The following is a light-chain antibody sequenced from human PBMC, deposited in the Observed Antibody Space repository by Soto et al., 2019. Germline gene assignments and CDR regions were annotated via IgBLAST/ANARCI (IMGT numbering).Light chain of an antibody. Sequence: QSVLTQPPSVSGAPGQRVTISCTGSSSNIGAGYDVHWYQQLPGTAPKLLIYDNFNRPSGVPDRFSGSKSGTSASLAITGLQAEGEADYYCQSYDSSLSGYVFGTGTKLTVL. CDR2: DNF. J-gene: IGLJ1*01. CDR1: SSNIGAGYD. V-gene: IGLV1-40*01. CDR3: QSYDSSLSGYV.